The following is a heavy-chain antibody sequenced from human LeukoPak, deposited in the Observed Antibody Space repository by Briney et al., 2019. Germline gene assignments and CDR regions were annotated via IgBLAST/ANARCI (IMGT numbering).Heavy chain of an antibody. CDR2: IYSSGST. D-gene: IGHD3-16*01. V-gene: IGHV4-59*01. CDR1: GASISDYC. CDR3: ASTLITFGGLMTFYFDS. J-gene: IGHJ4*02. Sequence: SETLSLTCTISGASISDYCWSWIRQSPGKGLEWIGYIYSSGSTNYIPSLNSRVTISVDTSKKHFSLKLTSVTAADTAVYYCASTLITFGGLMTFYFDSWGQGTLVTVSS.